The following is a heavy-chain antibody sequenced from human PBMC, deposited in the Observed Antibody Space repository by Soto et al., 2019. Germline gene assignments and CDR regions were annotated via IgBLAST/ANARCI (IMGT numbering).Heavy chain of an antibody. D-gene: IGHD1-26*01. CDR1: GFTFNTYA. Sequence: GGSLRLSCAASGFTFNTYAMSCVRQAPGKGLEWVSAISGSGGGDRTYYADSVKGRFTISRDNSKNTLYLQMNSLRAEDTAVYYCAKDRQWEPGPFALWGQGTLVTVS. V-gene: IGHV3-23*01. J-gene: IGHJ4*02. CDR3: AKDRQWEPGPFAL. CDR2: ISGSGGGDRT.